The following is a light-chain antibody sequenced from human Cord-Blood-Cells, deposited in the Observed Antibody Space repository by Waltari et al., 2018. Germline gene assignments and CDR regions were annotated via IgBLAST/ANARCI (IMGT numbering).Light chain of an antibody. Sequence: EIVMTQSPATLSVSPGERATLSCRASQSVSSNLAWYQQTPGQAPRLLIYGASTRATGIPARFSGSGSWTEFTLTISSLQSEDFAVYYCQQYNNWPPAFGQGTKVEIK. CDR2: GAS. CDR1: QSVSSN. V-gene: IGKV3-15*01. J-gene: IGKJ1*01. CDR3: QQYNNWPPA.